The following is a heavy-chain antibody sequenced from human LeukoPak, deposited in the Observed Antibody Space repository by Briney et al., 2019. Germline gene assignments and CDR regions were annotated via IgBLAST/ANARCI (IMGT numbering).Heavy chain of an antibody. CDR2: IYTTGMT. CDR1: SGSINSYF. D-gene: IGHD1-26*01. Sequence: SETLSLTCTVSSGSINSYFWGWVRQPAGKGLEWIGRIYTTGMTHYNPSLKSRVTVSIDTSKNQFSLTLRSVTAADAAVYYCGRQGYTASHYFLDYWSQGTLVAV. J-gene: IGHJ4*02. CDR3: GRQGYTASHYFLDY. V-gene: IGHV4-4*07.